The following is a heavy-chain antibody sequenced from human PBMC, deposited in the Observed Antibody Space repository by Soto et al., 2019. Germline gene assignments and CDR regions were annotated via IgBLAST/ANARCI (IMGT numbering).Heavy chain of an antibody. J-gene: IGHJ4*02. CDR1: GFTFNTYS. V-gene: IGHV3-33*01. CDR2: IWYDGTQK. CDR3: VRAGGTTVTGLWPFDS. D-gene: IGHD4-17*01. Sequence: QVQLEESGGGVVQPGRSLRLSCEASGFTFNTYSMHWVRQPPGKGLEWLAAIWYDGTQKYYADSVKGRFIISRDNSKKTLYLEMNSLRAEDTAVYYCVRAGGTTVTGLWPFDSWGQGTLVTVSS.